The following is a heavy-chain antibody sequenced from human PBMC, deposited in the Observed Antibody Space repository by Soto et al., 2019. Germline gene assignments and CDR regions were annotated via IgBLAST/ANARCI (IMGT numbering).Heavy chain of an antibody. CDR1: GGSISSYY. Sequence: XTLSLTCTVSGGSISSYYWSWIRQAPGKGPEXVSVIXRSGSTYYEEXXKGRFTIXXHNSKNTLHIQMNRLRAEDTAVYYCARSDAFDIWGQGTMVTVSS. J-gene: IGHJ3*02. CDR2: IXRSGST. V-gene: IGHV3-53*04. CDR3: ARSDAFDI.